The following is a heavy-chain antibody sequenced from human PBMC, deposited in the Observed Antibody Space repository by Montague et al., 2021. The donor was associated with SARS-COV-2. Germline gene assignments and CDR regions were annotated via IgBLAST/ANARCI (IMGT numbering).Heavy chain of an antibody. Sequence: SETLSLTCTVSGGSITSYYWSWIRQPAGKGLEWIAYIYDGGAVNYNPSLGSRVTISTDTSKNQLSLKVNSVTAADTAVYYCVRDHPYGGPRGAYDIWGQGTVVTVSS. CDR1: GGSITSYY. CDR2: IYDGGAV. V-gene: IGHV4-59*01. J-gene: IGHJ3*02. D-gene: IGHD4-23*01. CDR3: VRDHPYGGPRGAYDI.